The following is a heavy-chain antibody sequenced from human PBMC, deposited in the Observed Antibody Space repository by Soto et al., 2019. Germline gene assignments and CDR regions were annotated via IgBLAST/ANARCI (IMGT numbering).Heavy chain of an antibody. D-gene: IGHD3-3*01. V-gene: IGHV1-3*01. CDR1: RYTFTSYA. J-gene: IGHJ5*02. Sequence: ASVKVSCKASRYTFTSYAMHWVRQAPGQRLEWMGWINAGNGNTKYSQKFQGRVTITRDTSASTAYMELSSLRSEDTAVYYCARDRVDCWSGYNWFDPWGQGTLVTVSS. CDR3: ARDRVDCWSGYNWFDP. CDR2: INAGNGNT.